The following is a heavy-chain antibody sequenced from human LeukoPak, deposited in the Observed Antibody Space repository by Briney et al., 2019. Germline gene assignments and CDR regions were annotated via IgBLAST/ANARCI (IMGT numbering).Heavy chain of an antibody. J-gene: IGHJ5*02. CDR1: GYTLTELS. CDR2: FDPEDGET. V-gene: IGHV1-24*01. Sequence: ASVKVSYKVSGYTLTELSMHWVRQAPGKGLEWMGGFDPEDGETIYAQKFQGRVTMTEDTSTDTAYMELSSLRSEDTAVYYCATLLWFGEPDWFDPWGQGTLVTVSS. CDR3: ATLLWFGEPDWFDP. D-gene: IGHD3-10*01.